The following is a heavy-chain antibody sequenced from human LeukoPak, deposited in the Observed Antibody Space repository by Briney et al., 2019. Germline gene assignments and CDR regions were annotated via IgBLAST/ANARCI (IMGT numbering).Heavy chain of an antibody. D-gene: IGHD4-17*01. Sequence: GGSLRLSCAASGLTFSSYAMSWVRQAPGKGLEWVSLIYSGGSTYYADSVKGRFTISRDNSKNTLYLQMNSLRAEDTAVYYCARVAGYGDYIIYWGQGTLVTVSS. J-gene: IGHJ4*02. CDR3: ARVAGYGDYIIY. CDR2: IYSGGST. CDR1: GLTFSSYA. V-gene: IGHV3-53*01.